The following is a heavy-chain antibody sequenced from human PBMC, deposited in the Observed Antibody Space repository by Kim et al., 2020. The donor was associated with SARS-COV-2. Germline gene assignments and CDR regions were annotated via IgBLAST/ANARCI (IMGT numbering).Heavy chain of an antibody. Sequence: GGSLRLSCAASGFTFSSYWMSWVRQAPGKGLEWVANIKQDGSEKYYVDSVKGRFTISRDNAKNSLYLQMNSLRAEDTAVYYCARDSPLWFGEFPIHYWGQGTLVTVSS. CDR1: GFTFSSYW. CDR3: ARDSPLWFGEFPIHY. D-gene: IGHD3-10*01. J-gene: IGHJ4*02. V-gene: IGHV3-7*01. CDR2: IKQDGSEK.